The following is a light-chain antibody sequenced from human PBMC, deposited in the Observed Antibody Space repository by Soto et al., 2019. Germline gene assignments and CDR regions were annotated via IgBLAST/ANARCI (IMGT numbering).Light chain of an antibody. Sequence: EIVMTQSPATLSVSPGERATLSCRASQSVSNNYLAWYQQKPGQAPRLLIYGASNRATGIPDRFSGSESGTDFTLTISRLEPEDFAVYHCQQYSSSPRTFGQGTRLEIK. CDR3: QQYSSSPRT. CDR1: QSVSNNY. CDR2: GAS. V-gene: IGKV3-20*01. J-gene: IGKJ5*01.